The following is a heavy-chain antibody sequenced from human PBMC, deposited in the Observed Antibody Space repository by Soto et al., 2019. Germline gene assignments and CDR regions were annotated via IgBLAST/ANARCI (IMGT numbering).Heavy chain of an antibody. CDR3: ARHQSQLYYYDSSGYYLDY. D-gene: IGHD3-22*01. Sequence: ESLKISCKGSGYSFTSYWISWVRQMPGKGLEWMGRIDPSDSYTNYSPSFQGHVTISADKSISTAYLQWSSLKASDTAMYYCARHQSQLYYYDSSGYYLDYWGQGTLVTVSS. J-gene: IGHJ4*02. CDR1: GYSFTSYW. CDR2: IDPSDSYT. V-gene: IGHV5-10-1*01.